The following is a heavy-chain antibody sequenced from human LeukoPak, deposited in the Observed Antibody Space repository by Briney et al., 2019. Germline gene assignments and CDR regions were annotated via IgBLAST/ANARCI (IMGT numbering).Heavy chain of an antibody. CDR1: GFTFSSYW. V-gene: IGHV3-66*01. CDR2: IYSGGST. Sequence: GGSLRLSCAASGFTFSSYWMHWLRQPPGKGLEWVSVIYSGGSTYDADSVKGRFTISRDNSKNTLYLQMNSLRAEDTAVYYCARLVRGALDYWGQGTLVTVSS. J-gene: IGHJ4*02. D-gene: IGHD3-10*01. CDR3: ARLVRGALDY.